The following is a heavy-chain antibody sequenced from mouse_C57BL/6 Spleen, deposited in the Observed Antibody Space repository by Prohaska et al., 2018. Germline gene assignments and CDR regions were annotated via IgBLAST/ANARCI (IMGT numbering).Heavy chain of an antibody. CDR2: IYWDDDK. D-gene: IGHD2-3*01. CDR3: ARSYDGYYFDY. V-gene: IGHV8-12*01. J-gene: IGHJ2*01. Sequence: QVTLHESGPGILQSSQTLSLPCSFSVFSLSTSGMGVSWIRPPSGKGLEWLAHIYWDDDKRYNPSLKSRLTSSKDTSRNQVFRKSTSVDTADTATDYCARSYDGYYFDYWGQGTTLTVSS. CDR1: VFSLSTSGMG.